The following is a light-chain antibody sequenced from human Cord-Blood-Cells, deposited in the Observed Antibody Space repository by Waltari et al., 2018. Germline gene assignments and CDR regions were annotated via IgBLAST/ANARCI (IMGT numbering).Light chain of an antibody. CDR2: GAS. CDR3: QQYCSSPLT. Sequence: EIVLTQSPGPLSLSPGERATLSCGASQSVSNSYLAWYQQKPGQAPKLLIYGASSRDTGIPDRFSGSGSGTDFTLTISRLEPEDFAVYYCQQYCSSPLTFGGGTKVEIK. CDR1: QSVSNSY. V-gene: IGKV3-20*01. J-gene: IGKJ4*01.